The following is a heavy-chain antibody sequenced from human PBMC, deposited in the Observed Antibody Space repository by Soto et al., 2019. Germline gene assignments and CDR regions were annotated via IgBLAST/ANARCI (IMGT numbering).Heavy chain of an antibody. CDR2: IYTSGST. CDR1: GGSISGYY. D-gene: IGHD6-13*01. V-gene: IGHV4-4*07. CDR3: ARGAAAGVDYGMDV. Sequence: PSETLSLTCTVSGGSISGYYWSWTRQPAGKGLEWIGRIYTSGSTNHNPSLKSRVTMSVDTSKKKFSLKVSSVTAADTAVYYCARGAAAGVDYGMDVWGQGTTVTVSS. J-gene: IGHJ6*02.